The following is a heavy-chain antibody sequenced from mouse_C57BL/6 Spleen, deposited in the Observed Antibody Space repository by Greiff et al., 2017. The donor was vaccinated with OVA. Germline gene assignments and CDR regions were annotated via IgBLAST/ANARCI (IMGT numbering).Heavy chain of an antibody. D-gene: IGHD2-13*01. Sequence: VKLVESGAELAKPGASVKLSCKASGYTFTSYWMHWVKQRPGQGLEWIGYINPSCGYTKYNQKFKDKAPLTADKSSSTAYMQLSSMTNEDSADNYFARGDFYVEYGLCDVDDGGKGTTVTVSS. V-gene: IGHV1-7*01. J-gene: IGHJ4*01. CDR3: ARGDFYVEYGLCDVDD. CDR1: GYTFTSYW. CDR2: INPSCGYT.